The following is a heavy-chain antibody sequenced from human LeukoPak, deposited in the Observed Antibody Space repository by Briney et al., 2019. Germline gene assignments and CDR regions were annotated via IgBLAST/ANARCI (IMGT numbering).Heavy chain of an antibody. Sequence: GRSLRLSCAASGFTFSSYGMHWVRQAPGKGLEWVAVIWYDGSNKYYADPVKGRFTISRDNSKNTLYLQMNSLRAEDTAVYYCARGFDDSSGYYFDYWGQGTLVTVSS. CDR1: GFTFSSYG. J-gene: IGHJ4*02. D-gene: IGHD3-22*01. CDR3: ARGFDDSSGYYFDY. V-gene: IGHV3-33*01. CDR2: IWYDGSNK.